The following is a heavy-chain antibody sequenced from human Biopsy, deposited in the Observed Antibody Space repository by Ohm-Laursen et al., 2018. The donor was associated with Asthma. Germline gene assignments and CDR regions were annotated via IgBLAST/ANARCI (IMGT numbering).Heavy chain of an antibody. CDR2: IYWDDDK. Sequence: TQTLTLTCTFSGFSLSTSGGGVGWIRQPPGKALEWLGNIYWDDDKRYNPSLQSRLTSTRDTPKDQVVLTMTNMGPVDTGTYYCVHTLVGLKAFDFWGQGTLVTVSS. J-gene: IGHJ4*02. D-gene: IGHD1-26*01. V-gene: IGHV2-5*02. CDR3: VHTLVGLKAFDF. CDR1: GFSLSTSGGG.